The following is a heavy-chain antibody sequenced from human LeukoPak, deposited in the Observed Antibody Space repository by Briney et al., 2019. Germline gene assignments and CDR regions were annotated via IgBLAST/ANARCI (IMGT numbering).Heavy chain of an antibody. D-gene: IGHD1-26*01. Sequence: SETLSLTCTVSGGSISSSSYYWGWIRQPPGKGLEWIGSIYYSGSTYYNPSLKSRVTISVDTSKNQFSLKLSSVTAADTAVYYCARLGYSGGYGGAFDIWGQGTMVTVSS. CDR2: IYYSGST. CDR3: ARLGYSGGYGGAFDI. J-gene: IGHJ3*02. CDR1: GGSISSSSYY. V-gene: IGHV4-39*01.